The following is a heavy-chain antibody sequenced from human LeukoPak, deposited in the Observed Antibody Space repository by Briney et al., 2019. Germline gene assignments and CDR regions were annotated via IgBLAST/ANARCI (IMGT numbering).Heavy chain of an antibody. Sequence: GASVKVSCKASGGTFSSYTISWVRQAPGQGLEWMGRIILILGIANYAQKFQGRVTITADKSTSTAYMELSSLRSEDTAVYYCARGLVGATSAFDIWGQGTMVTVSS. D-gene: IGHD1-26*01. J-gene: IGHJ3*02. V-gene: IGHV1-69*02. CDR3: ARGLVGATSAFDI. CDR1: GGTFSSYT. CDR2: IILILGIA.